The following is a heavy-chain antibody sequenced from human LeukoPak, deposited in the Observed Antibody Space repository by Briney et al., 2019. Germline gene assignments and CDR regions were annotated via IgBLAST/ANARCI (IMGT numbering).Heavy chain of an antibody. J-gene: IGHJ3*02. V-gene: IGHV5-51*01. CDR1: GYSFTTYW. CDR3: ARQGRIVVVTTTHDAFDI. CDR2: IYPGDSDA. Sequence: GESLKISCTGFGYSFTTYWIGWVRQMPGKGLEWMGIIYPGDSDARYSPSFQGQVTISVDKSISTAYLQSSSLKASDTAMYYCARQGRIVVVTTTHDAFDIWGQGTVVTVSS. D-gene: IGHD2-21*02.